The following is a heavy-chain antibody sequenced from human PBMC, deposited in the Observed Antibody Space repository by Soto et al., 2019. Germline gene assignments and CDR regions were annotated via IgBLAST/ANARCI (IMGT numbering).Heavy chain of an antibody. J-gene: IGHJ6*03. CDR3: ARGTPYSYDFWSGYYPYHYYYLDV. D-gene: IGHD3-3*01. Sequence: GASVKVSCKASGYTFTGYYMHWVRQAPGQGLEWMGWINPNSGGTNYAQKFQGWVTMTRNTSISTAYMELSSLRSDDTAVYYCARGTPYSYDFWSGYYPYHYYYLDVWGKGTTVTVSS. V-gene: IGHV1-2*04. CDR1: GYTFTGYY. CDR2: INPNSGGT.